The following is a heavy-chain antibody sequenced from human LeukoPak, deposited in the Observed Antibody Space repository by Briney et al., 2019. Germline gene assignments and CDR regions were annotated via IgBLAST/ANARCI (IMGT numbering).Heavy chain of an antibody. J-gene: IGHJ6*03. CDR1: GGSISSGSYY. CDR2: IYTSGST. D-gene: IGHD3-10*01. CDR3: ARVERLLWFGELLSVFYYYYYMDV. Sequence: SQTLSLTCTVSGGSISSGSYYWSWIRQPAGKGLEWIGRIYTSGSTNYNPSLKSRVTISVDKSKNQFSLKLSSVTAADTAVYYCARVERLLWFGELLSVFYYYYYMDVWGKGTTVTVSS. V-gene: IGHV4-61*02.